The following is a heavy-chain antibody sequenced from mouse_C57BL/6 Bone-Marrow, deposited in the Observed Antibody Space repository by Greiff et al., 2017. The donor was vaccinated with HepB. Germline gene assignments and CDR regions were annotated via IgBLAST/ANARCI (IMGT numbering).Heavy chain of an antibody. D-gene: IGHD2-2*01. CDR2: IHPNSGST. V-gene: IGHV1-64*01. Sequence: QVQLQQPGAELVKPGASVKLSCKASGYTFTSYWMHWVKQRPGQGLEWIGMIHPNSGSTNYNEKFKSKATLTVDKSSSTAYMQLSSLTSEDSAVYYCARVVTTRYYYAMDYWVKEPQSPSPQ. CDR1: GYTFTSYW. CDR3: ARVVTTRYYYAMDY. J-gene: IGHJ4*01.